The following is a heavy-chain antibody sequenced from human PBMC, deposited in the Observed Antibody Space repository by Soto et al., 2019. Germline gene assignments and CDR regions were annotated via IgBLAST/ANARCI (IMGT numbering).Heavy chain of an antibody. V-gene: IGHV4-4*02. CDR3: ARDKITGLFDY. CDR1: GDSISNNNW. J-gene: IGHJ4*02. CDR2: INHSGST. D-gene: IGHD2-8*02. Sequence: SETLSLTCAVSGDSISNNNWWNWVRQPPGTGLEWIGEINHSGSTNYNPSLKSRVTISVDTSKNQFSLKLTSVTAADTAVYYCARDKITGLFDYWGQGTLVTVSS.